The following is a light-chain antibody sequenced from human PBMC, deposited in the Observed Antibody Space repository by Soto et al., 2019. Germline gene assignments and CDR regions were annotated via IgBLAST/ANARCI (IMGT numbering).Light chain of an antibody. J-gene: IGLJ2*01. Sequence: QSVLTQPASVSGSPGQSITISCTGTNSDVGRYKLVSWYQQHPGKAPKLMIFDVTNRPSGVSNRFSGSKSGNTASLTISGLQAEDEADFYCSSYTTSSTLIFGGGTKVTVL. CDR2: DVT. CDR3: SSYTTSSTLI. V-gene: IGLV2-14*03. CDR1: NSDVGRYKL.